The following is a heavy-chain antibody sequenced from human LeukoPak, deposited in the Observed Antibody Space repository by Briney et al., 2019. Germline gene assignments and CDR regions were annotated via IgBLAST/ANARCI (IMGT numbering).Heavy chain of an antibody. CDR1: GGSISSGSYY. J-gene: IGHJ4*02. CDR3: ASSGFGIRTDDY. D-gene: IGHD1-14*01. CDR2: IYTSGST. V-gene: IGHV4-61*02. Sequence: SETLSLTCTVSGGSISSGSYYWSWIRQPAGEGLEWIGRIYTSGSTNYNPSLKSRVTISVDTSKNQFSLKLSSVTAADTAVYYCASSGFGIRTDDYWGQGTLVTVSS.